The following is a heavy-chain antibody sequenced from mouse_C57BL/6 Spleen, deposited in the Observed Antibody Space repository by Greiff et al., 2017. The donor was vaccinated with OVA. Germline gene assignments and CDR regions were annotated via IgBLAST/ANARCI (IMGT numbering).Heavy chain of an antibody. V-gene: IGHV5-4*01. J-gene: IGHJ1*03. CDR1: GFTFSSYA. D-gene: IGHD1-1*01. Sequence: EVKLVESGGGLVKPGGSLKLSCAASGFTFSSYAMSWVRQTPEKRLEWVATISDGGSYTYYPDNVKGRFTISRDNAKNNLYLQMSHLKSEDTAMYYCARDHYYGSVTYWYFDVWGTGTTVTVSS. CDR3: ARDHYYGSVTYWYFDV. CDR2: ISDGGSYT.